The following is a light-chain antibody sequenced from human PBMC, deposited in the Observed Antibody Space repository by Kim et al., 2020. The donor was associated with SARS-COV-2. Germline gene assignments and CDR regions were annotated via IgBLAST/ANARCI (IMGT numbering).Light chain of an antibody. Sequence: ALGQTVRITCQGDSLRSYYASWYQQKPGQAPGLVIYGKNNRPSGIPDRFSGSSSGNTASLTITGAQAEDEADYYCNSRDSSGKRVVFGGGTKVTVL. V-gene: IGLV3-19*01. CDR1: SLRSYY. J-gene: IGLJ2*01. CDR2: GKN. CDR3: NSRDSSGKRVV.